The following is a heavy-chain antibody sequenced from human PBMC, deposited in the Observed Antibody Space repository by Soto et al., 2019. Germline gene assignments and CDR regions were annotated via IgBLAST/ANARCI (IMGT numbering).Heavy chain of an antibody. V-gene: IGHV4-31*03. CDR3: ARDRPSDYYDSSGTLDY. CDR2: IYYSGST. CDR1: GGSISSGGYY. Sequence: QVQLQESGPGLVKPSQTLSLTCTVSGGSISSGGYYWSWIRQHPGKGLEWIGYIYYSGSTYYNPSLKRRVTISVDTSKNQFSLKLSSVTAADTAVYYCARDRPSDYYDSSGTLDYWGQGTLVTVSS. J-gene: IGHJ4*02. D-gene: IGHD3-22*01.